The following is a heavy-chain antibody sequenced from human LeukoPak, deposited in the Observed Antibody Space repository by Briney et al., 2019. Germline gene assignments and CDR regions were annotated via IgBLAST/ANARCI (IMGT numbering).Heavy chain of an antibody. V-gene: IGHV3-23*01. CDR2: ISGSGGST. D-gene: IGHD3-3*01. J-gene: IGHJ3*02. Sequence: PGGPLSLSCEASGFTLSGYAMSGFAQAPGKGLDWVSAISGSGGSTYYADSVKGRFTISRDNSKNTLYLQMNSLRAEDTAVYYCAKNGHYDFWSGGGDAFDIWGQGTMVTVSS. CDR3: AKNGHYDFWSGGGDAFDI. CDR1: GFTLSGYA.